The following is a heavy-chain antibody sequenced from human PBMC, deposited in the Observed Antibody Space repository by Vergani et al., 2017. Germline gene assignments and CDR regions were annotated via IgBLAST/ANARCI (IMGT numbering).Heavy chain of an antibody. Sequence: EVQLVESGGGLVKPGGSLRLSCAASVFTFSSYSMNWVRQAPGKGLEWVSSISSSSSYIYYADSVKGRFTISRDNAKNSLYLQMNSLRAEDTAVYYCFCGSSMWWVDPWGQGTLVTVSS. CDR1: VFTFSSYS. J-gene: IGHJ5*02. CDR3: FCGSSMWWVDP. D-gene: IGHD6-13*01. CDR2: ISSSSSYI. V-gene: IGHV3-21*01.